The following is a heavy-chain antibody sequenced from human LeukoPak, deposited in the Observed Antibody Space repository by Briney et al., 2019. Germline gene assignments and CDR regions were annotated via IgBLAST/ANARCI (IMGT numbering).Heavy chain of an antibody. D-gene: IGHD2-21*02. V-gene: IGHV4-30-4*01. J-gene: IGHJ6*03. CDR1: GGSISSGDYY. Sequence: PSETLSLTCTVSGGSISSGDYYWSWIRQPPGKGLEWIGYIYYSGSTYYNPSLKSRVTISVDTSKNQFSLKLSSVTAADTAVYYCARGHKTLPYYYMDVWGKGTTVTVSS. CDR3: ARGHKTLPYYYMDV. CDR2: IYYSGST.